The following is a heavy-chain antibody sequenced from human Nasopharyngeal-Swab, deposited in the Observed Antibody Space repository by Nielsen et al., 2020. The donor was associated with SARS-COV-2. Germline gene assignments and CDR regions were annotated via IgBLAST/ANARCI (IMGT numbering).Heavy chain of an antibody. CDR2: IIPIFGTA. J-gene: IGHJ4*02. V-gene: IGHV1-69*13. Sequence: SVKISCKASGGTFSSYAISWVRHAPGQGLEWMGGIIPIFGTAKYAQKFQGRVTITADDSTSTAYMQLSSLRSEDTAVYYCARVCGSHWNYCYWGQGTLVTVSS. D-gene: IGHD1-7*01. CDR3: ARVCGSHWNYCY. CDR1: GGTFSSYA.